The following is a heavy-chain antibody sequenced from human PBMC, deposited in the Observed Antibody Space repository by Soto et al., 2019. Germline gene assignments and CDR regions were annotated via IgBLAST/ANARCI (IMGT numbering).Heavy chain of an antibody. J-gene: IGHJ4*02. D-gene: IGHD3-3*01. CDR3: ARGDGFWSGYSYLNY. CDR2: VYYTGST. V-gene: IGHV4-61*01. CDR1: GGSVSNSRHY. Sequence: PSETLSLTCTVSGGSVSNSRHYWTWIRQPPGKGLEWIGYVYYTGSTNYNPSLHSRVTISVDTSKTQFSLTLSSVIAADTAVYYCARGDGFWSGYSYLNYWGQGTPVTVSS.